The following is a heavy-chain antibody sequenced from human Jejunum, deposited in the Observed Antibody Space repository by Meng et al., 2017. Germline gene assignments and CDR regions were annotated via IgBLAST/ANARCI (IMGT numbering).Heavy chain of an antibody. CDR1: GYTFSGYY. Sequence: QVQLVQAGAEVKKPGASVKVSCKASGYTFSGYYIHWVRQAPGQGLEWLGVSNPGGGSTNYAQKFQGRVTMTRDTSANTVYMELGSLKSEDTTVYYCVREFRGGYFDYWGQGTLVTVSS. CDR3: VREFRGGYFDY. D-gene: IGHD3-16*01. CDR2: SNPGGGST. J-gene: IGHJ4*02. V-gene: IGHV1-46*01.